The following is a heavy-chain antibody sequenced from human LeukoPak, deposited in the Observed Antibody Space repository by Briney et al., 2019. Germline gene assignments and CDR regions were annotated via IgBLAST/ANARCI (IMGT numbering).Heavy chain of an antibody. J-gene: IGHJ3*02. CDR1: GDSISSDGYS. V-gene: IGHV4-31*03. Sequence: MPSETLSLTCTVSGDSISSDGYSWTWIRQPPGKGLEWIGHISYSGNTYYNPSPKSRLTISADASKNQFSLNLTSVTAADTAMYYCARDFLRTASPDAFDIWGQGTMVTVSS. CDR3: ARDFLRTASPDAFDI. D-gene: IGHD2-21*02. CDR2: ISYSGNT.